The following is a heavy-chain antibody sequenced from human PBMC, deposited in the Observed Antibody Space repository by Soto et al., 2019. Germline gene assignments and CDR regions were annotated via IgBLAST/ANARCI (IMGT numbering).Heavy chain of an antibody. J-gene: IGHJ5*02. D-gene: IGHD3-22*01. CDR1: GSTFTSNV. Sequence: ASVKVSCTLSGSTFTSNVITWVRQAPGQGLEWMGWISAYNGNTNYAQKLQGRVTMTTDTSTSTAYMELRSLRPDDTAVYYCARTSRVDYYDSSGYYWFDPWG. V-gene: IGHV1-18*01. CDR2: ISAYNGNT. CDR3: ARTSRVDYYDSSGYYWFDP.